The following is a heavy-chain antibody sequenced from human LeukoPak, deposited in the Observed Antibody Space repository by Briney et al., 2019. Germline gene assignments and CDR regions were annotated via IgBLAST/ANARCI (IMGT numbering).Heavy chain of an antibody. CDR3: AREAGGSYASY. CDR2: ISYDGSNK. J-gene: IGHJ4*02. D-gene: IGHD1-26*01. V-gene: IGHV3-30-3*01. CDR1: GFTFSSYA. Sequence: GGSLRLSCAASGFTFSSYAMHWVRQAPGKGLEWVAVISYDGSNKYYADSVKGRFTISRDNSKNTLYLQMNSLRAEDTAVYYCAREAGGSYASYWGQGTLVTVSS.